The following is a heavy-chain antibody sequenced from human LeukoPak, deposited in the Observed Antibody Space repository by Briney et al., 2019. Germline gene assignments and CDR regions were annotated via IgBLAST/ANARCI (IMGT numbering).Heavy chain of an antibody. V-gene: IGHV3-48*03. J-gene: IGHJ4*02. D-gene: IGHD3-10*01. CDR1: GFTFSSYE. Sequence: PGGSLRLSCAASGFTFSSYEMNWVRQAPGKGLEWVSYISSSGSTIYYADSVEGRFTISRDNAKNSLYLQMNSLRAEDTAVYYCARETTMVRGVIDYWGQGTLVTASS. CDR2: ISSSGSTI. CDR3: ARETTMVRGVIDY.